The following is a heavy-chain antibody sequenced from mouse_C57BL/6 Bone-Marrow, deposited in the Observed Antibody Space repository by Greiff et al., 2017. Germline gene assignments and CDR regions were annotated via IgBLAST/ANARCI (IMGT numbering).Heavy chain of an antibody. CDR1: GFTFNTYA. Sequence: EVHLVESGGGLVQPKGSLKLSCAASGFTFNTYAMHWVRQAPGKGLEWVARIRRKSSNYATYYADSVKDRFTISRDDSQSMLYLQMNNLKTEDTARYYCVRDSLGPEYYAMDYWSQGPSVTVSS. D-gene: IGHD4-1*01. CDR3: VRDSLGPEYYAMDY. V-gene: IGHV10-3*01. CDR2: IRRKSSNYAT. J-gene: IGHJ4*01.